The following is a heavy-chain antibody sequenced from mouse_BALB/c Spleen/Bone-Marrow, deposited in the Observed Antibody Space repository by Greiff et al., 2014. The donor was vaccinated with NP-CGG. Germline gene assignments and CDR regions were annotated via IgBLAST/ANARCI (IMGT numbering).Heavy chain of an antibody. D-gene: IGHD4-1*01. Sequence: VHVKQSGAELVKPGASVKLSCSASGFNIKDTYIHWVKQRPEQGLEWIGRIDPANGNTKYDPKFQGKATVTADTSANTGYLQLSSLTSEDTAVYYCADLGDYWGQGTTLTVSS. CDR2: IDPANGNT. CDR1: GFNIKDTY. V-gene: IGHV14-3*02. J-gene: IGHJ2*01. CDR3: ADLGDY.